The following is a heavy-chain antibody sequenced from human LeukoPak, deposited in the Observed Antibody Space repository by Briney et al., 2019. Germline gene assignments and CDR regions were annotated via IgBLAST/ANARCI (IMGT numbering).Heavy chain of an antibody. V-gene: IGHV3-21*01. CDR3: ARVRFLELNYFDY. CDR1: GFTFSSYS. J-gene: IGHJ4*02. D-gene: IGHD3-3*01. Sequence: GGSLRLSCAASGFTFSSYSMTWVRQAPGKGLEWVSSISSSSSYIYYADSVKGRFTISRDNAKNSLYLQTNSLRAEDTAVYYCARVRFLELNYFDYWGQGTLVTVSS. CDR2: ISSSSSYI.